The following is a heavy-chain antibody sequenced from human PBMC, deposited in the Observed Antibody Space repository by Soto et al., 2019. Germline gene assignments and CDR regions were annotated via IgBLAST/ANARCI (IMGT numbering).Heavy chain of an antibody. CDR3: ARDATFFRARPTLPWFDP. J-gene: IGHJ5*02. CDR2: IYHSGST. Sequence: SETLSLTCAVSGGCMSSSNWWSWVRQPPGKGLEWIGEIYHSGSTNYNPSLKSRVTISVDKSKNQFSLKLSSVTAADTAVYYCARDATFFRARPTLPWFDPWGQGTLVTVSS. CDR1: GGCMSSSNW. D-gene: IGHD6-6*01. V-gene: IGHV4-4*02.